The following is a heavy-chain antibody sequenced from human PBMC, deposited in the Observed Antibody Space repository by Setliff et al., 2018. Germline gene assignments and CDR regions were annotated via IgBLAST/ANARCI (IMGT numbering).Heavy chain of an antibody. CDR3: ARDRFYNSWSGTSITAPHDAFDI. D-gene: IGHD3-3*01. CDR2: INPSGGLT. CDR1: GGTFSSYG. J-gene: IGHJ3*02. V-gene: IGHV1-46*03. Sequence: ASVKVSCKASGGTFSSYGISWVRQAPGQGLEWMGIINPSGGLTRYAQKFQGRVTMTRDTSTSTVYMEVISLRSEDTAVYFCARDRFYNSWSGTSITAPHDAFDIWGQGTMVTVS.